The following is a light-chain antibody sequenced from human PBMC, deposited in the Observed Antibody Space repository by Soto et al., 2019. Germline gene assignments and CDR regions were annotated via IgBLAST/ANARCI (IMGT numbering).Light chain of an antibody. Sequence: AIQLTQSPSSLSASVGDRVTITCRASQGISSALAWYQQNPGKAPKLLIYDASSLESGGPSRFSGSGSGTDFTLTISSLQPEDFATYYGQQFNNYPFTFGPGTKVDIK. J-gene: IGKJ3*01. CDR2: DAS. V-gene: IGKV1D-13*01. CDR3: QQFNNYPFT. CDR1: QGISSA.